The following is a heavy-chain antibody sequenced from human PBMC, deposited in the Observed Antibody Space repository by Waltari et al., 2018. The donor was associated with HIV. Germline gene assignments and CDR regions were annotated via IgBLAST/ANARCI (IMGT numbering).Heavy chain of an antibody. J-gene: IGHJ3*01. CDR1: RFSFSTYE. D-gene: IGHD2-21*02. CDR2: ISGSGSTI. Sequence: EVQLVESGGGAVQPGGSLRLYCVASRFSFSTYELNWVRQDPGKDLERISYISGSGSTIYYSDSVKGRFTISRDNAKNSLYLRMNYLTAEDTAIYYCARDGHHGVTKRGNAFDLWGQGTMVTVSP. V-gene: IGHV3-48*03. CDR3: ARDGHHGVTKRGNAFDL.